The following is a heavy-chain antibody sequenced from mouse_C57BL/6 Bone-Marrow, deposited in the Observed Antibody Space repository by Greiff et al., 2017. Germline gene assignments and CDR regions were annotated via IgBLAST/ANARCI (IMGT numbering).Heavy chain of an antibody. CDR2: INPYNGGT. Sequence: EVQLVESGPVLVKPGASVKMSCKASGYTFTDYYMNWVKQSHGKSLEWIGVINPYNGGTSYNQKFKGKATLTVDKSSSTAYMELNSLTSEDSAVYYCAKRKGGYYAMDYWGQGTSVTVSS. CDR3: AKRKGGYYAMDY. CDR1: GYTFTDYY. J-gene: IGHJ4*01. V-gene: IGHV1-19*01.